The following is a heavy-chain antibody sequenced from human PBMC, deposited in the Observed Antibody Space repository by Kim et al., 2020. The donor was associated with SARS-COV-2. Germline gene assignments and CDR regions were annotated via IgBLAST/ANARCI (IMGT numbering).Heavy chain of an antibody. CDR1: GLTFSNAW. J-gene: IGHJ4*02. CDR3: STDFLVRGVSTVFEY. D-gene: IGHD3-10*01. V-gene: IGHV3-15*01. Sequence: GGSLRLSCAVSGLTFSNAWMSWVRQAPGKGLEWVGRIKSKTDDETRDYAAPVKGRFTISRDDSKNTLYLQMNRLKAEDIAVYYCSTDFLVRGVSTVFEYGGQGTVVTVSS. CDR2: IKSKTDDETR.